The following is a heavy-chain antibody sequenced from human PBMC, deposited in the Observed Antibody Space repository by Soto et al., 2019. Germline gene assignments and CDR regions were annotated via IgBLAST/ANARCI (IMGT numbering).Heavy chain of an antibody. J-gene: IGHJ4*02. CDR1: TGSPSSFN. CDR2: INYSGST. V-gene: IGHV4-59*01. CDR3: ARENYYALDY. D-gene: IGHD3-10*01. Sequence: SETLSPPCPVSTGSPSSFNWNWVRQPPGKGLEWIGFINYSGSTHYNPSLKSRVTISLDTSKNQFSLKLNSVTAADTAVYYCARENYYALDYWGPGTLVTVSS.